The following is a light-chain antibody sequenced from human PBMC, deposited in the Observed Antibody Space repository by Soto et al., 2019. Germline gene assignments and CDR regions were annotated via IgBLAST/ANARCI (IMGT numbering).Light chain of an antibody. CDR1: QRVLYSSNNKNY. Sequence: DIVMTQSPDSLAVSLGDGAAINCKSIQRVLYSSNNKNYLAWYQQKPGQPPKLLIYWASTRESGVPDRFSGSGSATDFTLTISSLKAEDVAVYYCQQYYSTPTWTFGQGTKVDIK. J-gene: IGKJ1*01. V-gene: IGKV4-1*01. CDR2: WAS. CDR3: QQYYSTPTWT.